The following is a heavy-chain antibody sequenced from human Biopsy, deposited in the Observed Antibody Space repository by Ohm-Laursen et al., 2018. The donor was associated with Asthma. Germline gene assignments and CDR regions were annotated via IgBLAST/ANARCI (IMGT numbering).Heavy chain of an antibody. CDR1: GFTVSRDH. CDR2: IYSGGTS. CDR3: AKDRFDNSVTSKYYYYGIDV. J-gene: IGHJ6*02. D-gene: IGHD3-16*01. V-gene: IGHV3-53*01. Sequence: SPRLSCAASGFTVSRDHMFWVRQAPGKGLEWVSAIYSGGTSDTADSVRGRFTISRDNVRNRLHLQMSSLRPDDSAAYHCAKDRFDNSVTSKYYYYGIDVWGQGTTVTASS.